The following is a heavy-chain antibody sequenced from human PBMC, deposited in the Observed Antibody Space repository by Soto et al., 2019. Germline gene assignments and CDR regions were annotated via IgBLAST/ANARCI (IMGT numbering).Heavy chain of an antibody. CDR1: GGSFSGYY. J-gene: IGHJ5*02. Sequence: QVQLQQWGAGLLKPSETLSLTCAVYGGSFSGYYWSWIRQPPGKGLEWIGEINHSGSTNYNPSLKSRVTISVDTSKNQFSLKLSSVTAADTAVYYCARDRRYCSGGSCSSGWFDPWGQGTLVTVSS. CDR2: INHSGST. CDR3: ARDRRYCSGGSCSSGWFDP. V-gene: IGHV4-34*01. D-gene: IGHD2-15*01.